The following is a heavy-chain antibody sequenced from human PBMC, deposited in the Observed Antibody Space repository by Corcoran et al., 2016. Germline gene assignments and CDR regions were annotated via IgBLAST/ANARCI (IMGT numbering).Heavy chain of an antibody. J-gene: IGHJ3*02. CDR3: ARGNYYGSGSLSAFDI. D-gene: IGHD3-10*01. Sequence: QVQLVQSGAEVKKPGSSVKVSCKASGGTFSSYAISWVRQAPGQGLEWMGGIIPIFGTANYAQQFQGRVTITADESTSTAYMELISLRSEDTAVYYCARGNYYGSGSLSAFDIWGQGTMVTVSS. CDR2: IIPIFGTA. V-gene: IGHV1-69*01. CDR1: GGTFSSYA.